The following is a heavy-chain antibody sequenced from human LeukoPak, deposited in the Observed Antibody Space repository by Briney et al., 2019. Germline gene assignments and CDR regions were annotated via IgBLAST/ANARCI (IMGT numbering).Heavy chain of an antibody. Sequence: ASETLSLTCTVSGGAISSGGYYWSWIRQHPGKGLEWIGYIYYSGSTYYNPSLKSRVTISVDTSKNQFSLKLSSVTAADTAVYYCARGTRQNITIFGVVLTYFDYWGQGTLVTVSS. D-gene: IGHD3-3*01. CDR2: IYYSGST. V-gene: IGHV4-31*03. CDR1: GGAISSGGYY. J-gene: IGHJ4*02. CDR3: ARGTRQNITIFGVVLTYFDY.